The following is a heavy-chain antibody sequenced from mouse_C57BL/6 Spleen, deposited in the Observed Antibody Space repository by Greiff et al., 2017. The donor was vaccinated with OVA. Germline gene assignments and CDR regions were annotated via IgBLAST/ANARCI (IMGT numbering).Heavy chain of an antibody. V-gene: IGHV5-4*03. Sequence: DVMLVESGGGLVQPGGSLKLSCAASGFTFSSYAMSWVRQTPEKRLEWVATISDGGSYSSSPEKVKGRFTISRENAKIKLYQQMSHLKSEDSAMYYCASDEDAMDYWGQGTSLTVSS. CDR2: ISDGGSYS. J-gene: IGHJ4*01. CDR1: GFTFSSYA. CDR3: ASDEDAMDY.